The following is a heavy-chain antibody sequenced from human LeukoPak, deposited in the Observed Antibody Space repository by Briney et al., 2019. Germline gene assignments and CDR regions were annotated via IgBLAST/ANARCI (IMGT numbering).Heavy chain of an antibody. D-gene: IGHD3-10*01. J-gene: IGHJ4*02. Sequence: PSETLSLTCTVSGGSISSGGYYWRWVRQPPGKGLEWIGYIYHSGSTYYNPSLKSRVTISVDRSKNQFSLKLTPVTAADTAVYYCARARGAEAIDSWGQGTLVTVSS. CDR1: GGSISSGGYY. CDR3: ARARGAEAIDS. CDR2: IYHSGST. V-gene: IGHV4-30-2*01.